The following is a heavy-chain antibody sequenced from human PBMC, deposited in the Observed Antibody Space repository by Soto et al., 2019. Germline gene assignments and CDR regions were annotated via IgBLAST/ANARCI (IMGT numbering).Heavy chain of an antibody. D-gene: IGHD2-15*01. CDR3: ARDRIVVVVAATCYYYGMDV. J-gene: IGHJ6*02. Sequence: ASVKVSCKASGYTFTSYGISWVRQAPGQGLEWMGWISAYNGNTNYAQKLQGRVTMTTDTSTSTAYMELRSLRSDDTAEYYCARDRIVVVVAATCYYYGMDVWGQGTTVTVS. CDR2: ISAYNGNT. CDR1: GYTFTSYG. V-gene: IGHV1-18*01.